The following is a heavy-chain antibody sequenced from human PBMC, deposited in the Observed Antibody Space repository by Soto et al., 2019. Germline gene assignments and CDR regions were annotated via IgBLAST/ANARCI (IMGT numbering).Heavy chain of an antibody. CDR1: GYTFTSYG. J-gene: IGHJ4*02. CDR3: ARDAAAGLNDY. V-gene: IGHV1-18*01. D-gene: IGHD6-13*01. Sequence: QVQLVQSGAEVKKPGASVKVPCKASGYTFTSYGISWVRQAPGQGLEWMGWISAYNGNTKYAQKFQGRVTMTTDTSTSTAYMEVRSLRFDDTAVYYCARDAAAGLNDYWGQGTLVTVSS. CDR2: ISAYNGNT.